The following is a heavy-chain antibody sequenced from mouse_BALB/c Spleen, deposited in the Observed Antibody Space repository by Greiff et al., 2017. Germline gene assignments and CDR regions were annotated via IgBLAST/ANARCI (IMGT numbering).Heavy chain of an antibody. Sequence: EVKLVESGPGLVKPSQSLSLTCTVTGYSITSDYAWNWIRQFPGNKLEWMGYISYSGSTSYNPSLKSRISITRDTSKNQFFLQLNSVTTEDTATYYCAFAYDGGFAYWGQGTLVTVSA. J-gene: IGHJ3*01. D-gene: IGHD2-3*01. CDR1: GYSITSDYA. V-gene: IGHV3-2*02. CDR2: ISYSGST. CDR3: AFAYDGGFAY.